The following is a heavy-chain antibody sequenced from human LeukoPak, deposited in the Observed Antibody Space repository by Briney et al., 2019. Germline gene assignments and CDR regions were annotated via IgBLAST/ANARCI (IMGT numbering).Heavy chain of an antibody. V-gene: IGHV3-74*01. J-gene: IGHJ6*02. CDR2: INSDGSST. D-gene: IGHD3-10*01. Sequence: GGSLRLSCAASGITFSSYWMHWVRQAPGKGLVWVSRINSDGSSTTYADSVKGRFTISRDIAKNTLYLQMNSLRAEDTAMYYCARGNYFGSGSFSYYYGMDVWGQGATVTVSS. CDR3: ARGNYFGSGSFSYYYGMDV. CDR1: GITFSSYW.